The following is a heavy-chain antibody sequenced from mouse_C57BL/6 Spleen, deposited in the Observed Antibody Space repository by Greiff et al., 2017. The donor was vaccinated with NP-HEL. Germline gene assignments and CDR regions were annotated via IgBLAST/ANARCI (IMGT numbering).Heavy chain of an antibody. D-gene: IGHD1-1*02. J-gene: IGHJ4*01. CDR3: ARSGGGAYAMDY. Sequence: QVQLQQPGAELVMPGASVKLSCKASGYTFTSYWMHWVKQRPGQGLEWIGEIDPSDSYTNYNQKFKGKSTLTVDKSSSTAYMQLSSLTSEDSAVYYCARSGGGAYAMDYWGQGTSVTVSS. CDR2: IDPSDSYT. V-gene: IGHV1-69*01. CDR1: GYTFTSYW.